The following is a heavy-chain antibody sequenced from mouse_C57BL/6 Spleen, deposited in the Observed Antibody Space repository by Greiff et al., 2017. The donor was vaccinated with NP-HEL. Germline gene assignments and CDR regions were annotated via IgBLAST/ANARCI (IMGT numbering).Heavy chain of an antibody. CDR1: GYTFTSYW. J-gene: IGHJ4*01. V-gene: IGHV1-69*01. D-gene: IGHD3-2*02. CDR3: ASPLDSSGAMDY. CDR2: IDPSDSYT. Sequence: QVQLQQPGAELVMPGASVKLSCKASGYTFTSYWMHWVKQRPGQSLEWIGEIDPSDSYTNYNQKFKGKSTLTVDKSSSTAYMQLSSLTSEDSAVYYCASPLDSSGAMDYWGQGTSVTVSS.